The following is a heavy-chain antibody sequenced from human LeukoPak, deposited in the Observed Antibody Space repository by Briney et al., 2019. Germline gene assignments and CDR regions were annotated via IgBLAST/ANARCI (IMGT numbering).Heavy chain of an antibody. CDR3: ARLMGDGYANDAFDI. V-gene: IGHV4-39*01. Sequence: SETLSLTCSVSGGSIDKSTYYWGWIRQPPGEALEWIGSVYYSGSTYYNSSLQSRVTMSVDTSSNQFSLRLYSVTAADTAVYYCARLMGDGYANDAFDIWGQGTMVTVSS. D-gene: IGHD5-24*01. J-gene: IGHJ3*02. CDR1: GGSIDKSTYY. CDR2: VYYSGST.